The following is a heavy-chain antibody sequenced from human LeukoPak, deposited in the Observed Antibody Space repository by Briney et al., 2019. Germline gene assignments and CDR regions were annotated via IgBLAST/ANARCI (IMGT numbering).Heavy chain of an antibody. CDR3: ARGNPGRFDY. D-gene: IGHD1-14*01. CDR2: ISSSSSYI. J-gene: IGHJ4*02. Sequence: GGSLRLSCAAAGFTFSSYSMNWVRQAPGKGLEWVSSISSSSSYIYCADSVKGRFTISRDNAKNSLYLQMNSLRAEDTAVYYCARGNPGRFDYWGQGTLVTVSS. CDR1: GFTFSSYS. V-gene: IGHV3-21*01.